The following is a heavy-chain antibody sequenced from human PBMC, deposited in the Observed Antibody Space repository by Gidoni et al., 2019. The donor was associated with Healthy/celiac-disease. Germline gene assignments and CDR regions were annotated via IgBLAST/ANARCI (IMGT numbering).Heavy chain of an antibody. CDR2: IYYSGST. D-gene: IGHD3-22*01. J-gene: IGHJ2*01. CDR1: GGSISRYY. Sequence: QVQLQESGPGLVKPSETLSLTCTVSGGSISRYYWSWIRQPPGKGLEWIGYIYYSGSTNYNPSLKSRVTISVDTSKNQFSLKLSSVTAADTAVYYCAREAYYYDSSGWYWYFDLWGRGTLVTVSS. V-gene: IGHV4-59*01. CDR3: AREAYYYDSSGWYWYFDL.